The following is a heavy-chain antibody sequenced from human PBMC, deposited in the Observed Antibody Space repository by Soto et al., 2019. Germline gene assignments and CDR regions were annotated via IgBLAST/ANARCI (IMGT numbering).Heavy chain of an antibody. CDR1: GYTFTGYY. Sequence: SVKVSCKASGYTFTGYYMHWVRQAPGQGLEWMGWINPNSGGTNYAQKFQGWVTMTRDTSISTAYMELSRLRSDDTAVYYCARELAARPTDPYYGMDVWGQGTTVTVSS. CDR3: ARELAARPTDPYYGMDV. CDR2: INPNSGGT. D-gene: IGHD6-6*01. J-gene: IGHJ6*02. V-gene: IGHV1-2*04.